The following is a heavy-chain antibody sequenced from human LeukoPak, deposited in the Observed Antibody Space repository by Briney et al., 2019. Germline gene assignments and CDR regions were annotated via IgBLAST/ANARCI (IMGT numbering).Heavy chain of an antibody. Sequence: SETLSLTCAVYGGSFSGYYWSWIRQPPGKGLEWIGEINHSGSTNYNPSLKSRVTISVDTSKNQFSLKLSSVTAADTAVYYCARGVIDFWSGYYKGVSYPFFDYWGQGTLVTVSS. CDR3: ARGVIDFWSGYYKGVSYPFFDY. J-gene: IGHJ4*02. D-gene: IGHD3-3*01. V-gene: IGHV4-34*01. CDR1: GGSFSGYY. CDR2: INHSGST.